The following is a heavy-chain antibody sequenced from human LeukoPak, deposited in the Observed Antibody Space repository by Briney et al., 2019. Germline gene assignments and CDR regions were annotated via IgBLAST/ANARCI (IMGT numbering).Heavy chain of an antibody. CDR3: ATGGSSGWYHFEY. D-gene: IGHD6-19*01. Sequence: GGSLRLSCAASGFPFTSYWMHWVRQAPGKGLVWVSLINSDGSTTKYADSVKGRFTMSRDNAKNTLYLEMNSLRGEDTAVYYCATGGSSGWYHFEYWGQGTLVTVSS. CDR1: GFPFTSYW. J-gene: IGHJ4*02. CDR2: INSDGSTT. V-gene: IGHV3-74*03.